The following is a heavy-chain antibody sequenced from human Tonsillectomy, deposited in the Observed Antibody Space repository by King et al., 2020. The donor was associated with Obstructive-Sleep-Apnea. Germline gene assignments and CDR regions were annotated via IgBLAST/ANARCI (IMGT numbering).Heavy chain of an antibody. Sequence: VQLQESGPGLVKPSETLSLTCTVSGGSIISYSWTWIRQPPGKGLEWIGHVYYSGSTNYKPSLKSRVTISADTSKNQFSLKLSSVTAADTGVHYCARGTGWYGVDVWGKGTTVTVSS. J-gene: IGHJ6*04. CDR1: GGSIISYS. CDR2: VYYSGST. V-gene: IGHV4-59*01. D-gene: IGHD6-19*01. CDR3: ARGTGWYGVDV.